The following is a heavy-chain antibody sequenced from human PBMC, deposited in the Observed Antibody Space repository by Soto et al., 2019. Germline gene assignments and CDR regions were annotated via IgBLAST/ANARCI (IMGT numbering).Heavy chain of an antibody. Sequence: SLKVSFKASGYTFTSYGISWVRQAPGQGLEWMGGIIPIFGTADYAQKFQGRVTITADESTSTAYMELSSLRSEDTAVYYCARSLTGTYYYYGMDVWGQGTTVTVSS. CDR3: ARSLTGTYYYYGMDV. V-gene: IGHV1-69*13. J-gene: IGHJ6*02. D-gene: IGHD1-20*01. CDR2: IIPIFGTA. CDR1: GYTFTSYG.